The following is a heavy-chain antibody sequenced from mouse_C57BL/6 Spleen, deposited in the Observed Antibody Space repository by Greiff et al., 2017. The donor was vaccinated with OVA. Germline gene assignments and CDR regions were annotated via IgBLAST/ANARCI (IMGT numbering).Heavy chain of an antibody. CDR1: GYSITSGYY. J-gene: IGHJ2*01. CDR2: ISYDGSN. CDR3: ARGTVYFDY. V-gene: IGHV3-6*01. Sequence: DVQLQESGPGLVKPSQSLSLTCSVTGYSITSGYYWNWIRQFPGNKLEWMGYISYDGSNNYNPSLKNRISITRDTSKNQFFLKLNSVTTEDTATYYCARGTVYFDYWGQGTTLTVSS.